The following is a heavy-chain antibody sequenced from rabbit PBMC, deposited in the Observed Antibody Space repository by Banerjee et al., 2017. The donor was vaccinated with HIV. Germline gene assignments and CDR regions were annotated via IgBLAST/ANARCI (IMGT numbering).Heavy chain of an antibody. CDR3: ARDAAGREDFNL. D-gene: IGHD4-2*01. J-gene: IGHJ4*01. Sequence: QERLVEYGGDLVKPGASLTLTCKASGLDFSSSYWICWVRQAPGKGLEWIACIDVVVSGRAYYASWAKGRFTISKTSSTTVTLQMTSLTGADTATYFCARDAAGREDFNLWGQGTLVTVS. V-gene: IGHV1S45*01. CDR2: IDVVVSGRA. CDR1: GLDFSSSYW.